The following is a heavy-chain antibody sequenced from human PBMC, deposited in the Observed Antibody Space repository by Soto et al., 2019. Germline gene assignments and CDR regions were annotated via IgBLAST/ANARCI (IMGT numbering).Heavy chain of an antibody. V-gene: IGHV1-69*02. CDR2: IIPILGIA. D-gene: IGHD2-2*01. J-gene: IGHJ4*02. CDR1: RGTFSSYT. Sequence: SVKVSCKASRGTFSSYTISWVRQAPGQGLEWMGRIIPILGIANYAQKFQGRVTITADKSTSTAYMELSSLRSEDTAVYYCTHCSSTSCYEGYFDYWGQGTLVTVSS. CDR3: THCSSTSCYEGYFDY.